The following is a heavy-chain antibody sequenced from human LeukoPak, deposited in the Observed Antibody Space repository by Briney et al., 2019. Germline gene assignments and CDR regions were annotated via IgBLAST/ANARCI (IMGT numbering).Heavy chain of an antibody. CDR2: IYPSDSDT. Sequence: GESLKISCKGSGYSFTDYWVGWVRQMPGKGLEWMGIIYPSDSDTRYSPSFQGQVTISADTSVSTAYLQWSSLKASDTAMYYCATNSGSYYQTYYYYGMDVWGQGTTVTVSS. J-gene: IGHJ6*02. V-gene: IGHV5-51*01. D-gene: IGHD1-26*01. CDR1: GYSFTDYW. CDR3: ATNSGSYYQTYYYYGMDV.